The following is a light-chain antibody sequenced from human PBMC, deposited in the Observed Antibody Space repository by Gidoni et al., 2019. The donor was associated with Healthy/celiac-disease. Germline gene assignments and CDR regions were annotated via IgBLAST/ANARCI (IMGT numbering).Light chain of an antibody. J-gene: IGKJ2*01. CDR1: QSVLYSSNNKNY. CDR2: WES. CDR3: QQYYSTPVT. V-gene: IGKV4-1*01. Sequence: DIVMTQSPASLAVSLGERAPINRKSSQSVLYSSNNKNYLAWYQQKPGQPPKRLIYWESTREAGVPDLFSGSGSGTDVTLTISSLQAEDVAVYYCQQYYSTPVTFGQGTKLEIK.